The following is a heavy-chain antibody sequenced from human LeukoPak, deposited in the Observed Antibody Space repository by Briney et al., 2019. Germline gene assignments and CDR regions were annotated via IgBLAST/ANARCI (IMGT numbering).Heavy chain of an antibody. J-gene: IGHJ4*02. CDR3: ARDLAAGGPCNY. Sequence: GGSLRLSCAASGFTFSGYWMLGVRQAPGKGLEWVANIKQEGSEKYYVDSVRGRYTISRDNAKNSLFLQMDSLRVEDTAVYYCARDLAAGGPCNYWGQGTLVTVSS. D-gene: IGHD6-13*01. V-gene: IGHV3-7*01. CDR2: IKQEGSEK. CDR1: GFTFSGYW.